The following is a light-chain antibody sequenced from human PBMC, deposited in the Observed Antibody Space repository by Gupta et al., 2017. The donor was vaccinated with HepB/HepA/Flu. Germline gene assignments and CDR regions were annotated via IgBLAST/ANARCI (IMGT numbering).Light chain of an antibody. V-gene: IGKV1-5*03. CDR3: QQYKSNFMCS. J-gene: IGKJ2*04. CDR2: KAS. Sequence: DIQMTQSPSTLSASIGDRVTITCRDSQSISSWLAWYQQKPGKAPKLLIYKASNLETGVPSRFRGSGSGTEFTLTISRVQPDDFASYYCQQYKSNFMCSFGQGTKLEI. CDR1: QSISSW.